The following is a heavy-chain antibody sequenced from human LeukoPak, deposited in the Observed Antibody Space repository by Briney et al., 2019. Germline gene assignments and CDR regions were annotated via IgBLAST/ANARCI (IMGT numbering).Heavy chain of an antibody. V-gene: IGHV3-74*01. J-gene: IGHJ4*02. CDR3: ARGNFYSGSGSSPLDY. Sequence: GGSLRLSCAASGFTFSSYSMNWVRQVPGKGLVWVSRINSDGSRTNYVDSAKGRFTISRDNAKNTLFLQMNSLGAEDSAVYYCARGNFYSGSGSSPLDYWGQGTVVTVSS. CDR1: GFTFSSYS. CDR2: INSDGSRT. D-gene: IGHD3-10*01.